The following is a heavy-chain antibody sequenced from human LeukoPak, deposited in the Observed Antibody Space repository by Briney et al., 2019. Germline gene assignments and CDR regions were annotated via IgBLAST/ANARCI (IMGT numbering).Heavy chain of an antibody. V-gene: IGHV1-2*02. CDR2: INPNSGGT. CDR3: ARGLMNGYDFDY. J-gene: IGHJ4*01. D-gene: IGHD5-18*01. Sequence: ASVKVSCKASGYTFTGCYMHWLRQAPGQGLEWMGWINPNSGGTNYAQKFQGRVTMTRDTSISTAYMELSRQRSDDTAVYYCARGLMNGYDFDYWGQGTLVTVSS. CDR1: GYTFTGCY.